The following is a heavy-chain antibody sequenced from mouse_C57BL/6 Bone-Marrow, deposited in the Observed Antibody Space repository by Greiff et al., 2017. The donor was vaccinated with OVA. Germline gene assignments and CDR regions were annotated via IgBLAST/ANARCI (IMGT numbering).Heavy chain of an antibody. J-gene: IGHJ4*01. CDR2: IYPGNSDT. D-gene: IGHD2-3*01. V-gene: IGHV1-5*01. CDR1: GYTFTSYW. CDR3: TRLLPSYYAMDY. Sequence: VQLQQSGTVLARPGASVKMSCKTSGYTFTSYWMHWVKQRPGQGLEWIGAIYPGNSDTSYNQKFKGKAKLTAVTSASTAYMEISSLTNEDSAVDYCTRLLPSYYAMDYWGQGTSVTVSS.